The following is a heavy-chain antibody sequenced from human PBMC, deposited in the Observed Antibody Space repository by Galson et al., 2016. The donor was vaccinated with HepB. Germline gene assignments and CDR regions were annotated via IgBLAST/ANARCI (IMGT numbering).Heavy chain of an antibody. D-gene: IGHD3-9*01. J-gene: IGHJ4*02. CDR1: GFSLHTQGEC. V-gene: IGHV2-5*01. CDR2: IYWYDDR. Sequence: PALVKPPQTLTLTCAFSGFSLHTQGECVGWVRQSPGKALEWLALIYWYDDRRYSPSLRDRLTISKDTSKNHVVLTMTNMDPADTGTYYGAHAFFSILTGPFDSWGQGTLVAVSS. CDR3: AHAFFSILTGPFDS.